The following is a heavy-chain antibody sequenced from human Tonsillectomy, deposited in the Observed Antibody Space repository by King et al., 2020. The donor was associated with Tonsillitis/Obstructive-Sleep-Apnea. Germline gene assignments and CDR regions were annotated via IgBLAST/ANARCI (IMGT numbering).Heavy chain of an antibody. CDR2: VYYSGST. D-gene: IGHD6-13*01. Sequence: QLQESGPGLVKPSETLSLTCTVSGGSISSYFWSWIRQPPGKGLEWIGYVYYSGSTNYNPSLKSRVTISVDTSKNQFSLKLSSVTAADTAVYYCAREVPAAGTGWFDPRGQGTLVTGSS. J-gene: IGHJ5*02. CDR3: AREVPAAGTGWFDP. V-gene: IGHV4-59*01. CDR1: GGSISSYF.